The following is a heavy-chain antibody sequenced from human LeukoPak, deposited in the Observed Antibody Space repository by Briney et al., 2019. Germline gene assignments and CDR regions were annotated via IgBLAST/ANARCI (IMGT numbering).Heavy chain of an antibody. CDR3: AATYSS. CDR1: GFTFSTYA. V-gene: IGHV3-53*01. D-gene: IGHD5-18*01. J-gene: IGHJ5*02. Sequence: TGGSLRLSCAASGFTFSTYAMIWVRQAPGKGLEWVSVIYSGGSTYYADSVKGRFTISRDNSKNTLYLQMNSLRAEDTAVYYCAATYSSWGQGTLVTVSS. CDR2: IYSGGST.